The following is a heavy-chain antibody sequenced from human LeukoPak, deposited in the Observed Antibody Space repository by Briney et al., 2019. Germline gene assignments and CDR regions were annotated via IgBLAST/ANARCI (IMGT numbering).Heavy chain of an antibody. Sequence: SETLSLTCTVSGGSISSSSYYWGWIRQPPGKGLEWIGSIYYSGSTYYNPSLKSRVTISVDTSKNQFSLKLSSVTAADTAVYYCARHDSGYPLDYWGQGTLVTVSS. CDR1: GGSISSSSYY. CDR3: ARHDSGYPLDY. CDR2: IYYSGST. D-gene: IGHD3-9*01. V-gene: IGHV4-39*01. J-gene: IGHJ4*02.